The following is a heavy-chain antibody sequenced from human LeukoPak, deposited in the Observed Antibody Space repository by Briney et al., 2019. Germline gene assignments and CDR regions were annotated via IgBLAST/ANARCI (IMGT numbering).Heavy chain of an antibody. CDR2: IRNDGSNK. CDR1: GFTFGGYG. CDR3: AKDQSSFCSRSSCYALHY. Sequence: GGSLRLSCAASGFTFGGYGMHWVRQAPGKGLEWVAFIRNDGSNKYYADSVKGRFTVSRDNSINTLYLQIGSLRPEDTALYYCAKDQSSFCSRSSCYALHYWGQGTLVAVSS. D-gene: IGHD2-2*01. V-gene: IGHV3-30*02. J-gene: IGHJ4*02.